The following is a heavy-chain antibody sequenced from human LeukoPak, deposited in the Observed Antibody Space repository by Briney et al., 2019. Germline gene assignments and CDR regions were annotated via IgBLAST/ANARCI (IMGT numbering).Heavy chain of an antibody. Sequence: PSETLSLTCTVSGGSISNYYWNWIRQPAGKGLEWIGRIYTSGSTNCNPSLKSRVTMSVDTSKNQFSLKLISVTAADTAVYYCARGRFSNYSPTLKNHSYYYYMDVWGKGTTVTVSS. J-gene: IGHJ6*03. CDR2: IYTSGST. D-gene: IGHD4-11*01. CDR3: ARGRFSNYSPTLKNHSYYYYMDV. V-gene: IGHV4-4*07. CDR1: GGSISNYY.